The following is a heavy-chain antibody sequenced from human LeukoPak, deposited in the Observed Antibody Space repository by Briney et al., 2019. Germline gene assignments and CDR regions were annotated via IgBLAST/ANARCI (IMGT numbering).Heavy chain of an antibody. Sequence: SQTLSLTCAVSGGSISSGGYSWSWIRQPPGKGLEWIGYIYHSGSTYYNPSLKSRVTISVDRSKNQFSLKLSSVTAADTAVYYCARDPMYYYDSSGYYFHYYGMDVWGQGTTVTVSS. CDR1: GGSISSGGYS. D-gene: IGHD3-22*01. V-gene: IGHV4-30-2*01. J-gene: IGHJ6*02. CDR3: ARDPMYYYDSSGYYFHYYGMDV. CDR2: IYHSGST.